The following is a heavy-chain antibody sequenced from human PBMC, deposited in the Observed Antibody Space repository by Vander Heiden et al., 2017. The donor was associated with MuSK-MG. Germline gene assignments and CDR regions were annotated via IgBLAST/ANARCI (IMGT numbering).Heavy chain of an antibody. D-gene: IGHD2-15*01. Sequence: GYSISSGYYWGWIRQPPGKGLEWIGSIYHSGSTYYNPSLKSRVTISVDTSKNQFSLKLSSVTAADTAVYYCARLLGGSCYWCGLDYMDVWGQGTTVTVSS. V-gene: IGHV4-38-2*01. J-gene: IGHJ6*03. CDR2: IYHSGST. CDR1: GYSISSGYY. CDR3: ARLLGGSCYWCGLDYMDV.